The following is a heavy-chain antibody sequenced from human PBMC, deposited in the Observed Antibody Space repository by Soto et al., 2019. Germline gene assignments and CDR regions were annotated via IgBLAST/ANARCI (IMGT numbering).Heavy chain of an antibody. CDR2: IFSSGST. CDR3: ARESEDLTSNFDY. CDR1: GGSITDYS. J-gene: IGHJ4*02. V-gene: IGHV4-4*07. Sequence: SETLSLTCTVSGGSITDYSWVWIRQPAGKGLEWIGRIFSSGSTNYNPSLKGRFTISRDNAKNSLYLEMNSLRAEDTAVYYCARESEDLTSNFDYWGQGTLVTVSS.